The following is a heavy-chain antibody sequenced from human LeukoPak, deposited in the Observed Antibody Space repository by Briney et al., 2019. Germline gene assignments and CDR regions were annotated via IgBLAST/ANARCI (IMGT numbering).Heavy chain of an antibody. Sequence: ASVKVSCKASGYTFTRYYIHWVRQAPGQGLEWMGWINTNTGNPTYAQGFTGRFVFSLDTSVSTAYLQISSLKAEDTAVYYCASRYSSSWYGWGQGTLVTVSS. J-gene: IGHJ4*02. V-gene: IGHV7-4-1*02. D-gene: IGHD6-13*01. CDR3: ASRYSSSWYG. CDR1: GYTFTRYY. CDR2: INTNTGNP.